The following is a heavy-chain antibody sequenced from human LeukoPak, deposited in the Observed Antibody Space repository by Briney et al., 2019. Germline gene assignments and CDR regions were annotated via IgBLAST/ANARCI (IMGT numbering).Heavy chain of an antibody. J-gene: IGHJ4*02. CDR1: GFTFSTYG. V-gene: IGHV3-30*03. Sequence: GRSLRLSCAASGFTFSTYGMHWVRQAPGKGLEWVAVISYDGSNTYYADSVKGRFTISRDNAKNSLYLQMNSLRAEDTAVYYCARVDCSSTSCYGVFDYWGQGTLVTVSS. CDR2: ISYDGSNT. D-gene: IGHD2-2*01. CDR3: ARVDCSSTSCYGVFDY.